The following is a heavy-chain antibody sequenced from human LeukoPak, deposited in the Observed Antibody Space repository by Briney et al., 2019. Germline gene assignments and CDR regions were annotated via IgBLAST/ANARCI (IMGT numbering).Heavy chain of an antibody. V-gene: IGHV3-9*01. CDR3: AKSGVPAAPFDY. J-gene: IGHJ4*02. CDR2: ISWNSGSI. D-gene: IGHD2-2*01. CDR1: GFTFDDYA. Sequence: GGSLRLSCAASGFTFDDYAMHWVRQAPGKGQEWVSGISWNSGSIGYADSVKGRFTISRDNAKNSLYLQMNSLRAEDTALYYCAKSGVPAAPFDYWGQGTLVTVSS.